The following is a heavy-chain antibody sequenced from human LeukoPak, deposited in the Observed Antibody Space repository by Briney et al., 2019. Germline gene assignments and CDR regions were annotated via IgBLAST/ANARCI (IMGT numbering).Heavy chain of an antibody. CDR2: IRYDGSNK. CDR1: GFTFTSYG. J-gene: IGHJ3*02. V-gene: IGHV3-33*08. Sequence: GRSLRLSCAASGFTFTSYGMHWVRQAPGKGLEWVAFIRYDGSNKYYADSVKGRFTISRDNSKNTLYLQMNSLRAEDTAVYYCARGPQLHDAFDIWGQGTMVTVSS. D-gene: IGHD1-26*01. CDR3: ARGPQLHDAFDI.